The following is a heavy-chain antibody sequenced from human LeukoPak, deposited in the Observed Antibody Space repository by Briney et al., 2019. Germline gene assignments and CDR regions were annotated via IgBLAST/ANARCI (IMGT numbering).Heavy chain of an antibody. J-gene: IGHJ4*02. V-gene: IGHV4-34*01. CDR3: ARQVPAGAEIDY. CDR2: INHSGST. Sequence: ASETLSLTCAVYGGSFSGYYWSWIRQPPGKGLEWIGEINHSGSTNYNPSLKSRVTISVDTSKNQFSLKLSSVTAADTAVYYCARQVPAGAEIDYWGQGTLVTVSS. D-gene: IGHD2-2*01. CDR1: GGSFSGYY.